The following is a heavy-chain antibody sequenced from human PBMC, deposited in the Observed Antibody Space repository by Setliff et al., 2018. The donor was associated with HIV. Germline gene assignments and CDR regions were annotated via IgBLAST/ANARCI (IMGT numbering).Heavy chain of an antibody. V-gene: IGHV3-7*01. D-gene: IGHD6-19*01. Sequence: PGGSLRLSCAASGFTFSSYWMGWARQAPGKGLEWVASIKEDGSEKYYVGSVKGRFTISRDNAKNSLYMQMNSLRAEDTAVYYCTTARTGSSGWFWGQGTLVTVSS. CDR1: GFTFSSYW. J-gene: IGHJ4*02. CDR2: IKEDGSEK. CDR3: TTARTGSSGWF.